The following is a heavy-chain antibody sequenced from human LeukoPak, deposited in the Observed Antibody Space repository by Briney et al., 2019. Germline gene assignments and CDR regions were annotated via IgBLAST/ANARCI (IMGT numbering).Heavy chain of an antibody. V-gene: IGHV3-21*01. D-gene: IGHD3-3*01. CDR1: GFTFSSYS. J-gene: IGHJ1*01. Sequence: GGSLRLSCAASGFTFSSYSMNWVRQAPGKGLEWVSSISSSSSYIYYADSVKGRFTISRDNAKNSLYLQMNSLRAEDTAVYYCARDIRDPLDPIQHWGQGTLVTVSS. CDR3: ARDIRDPLDPIQH. CDR2: ISSSSSYI.